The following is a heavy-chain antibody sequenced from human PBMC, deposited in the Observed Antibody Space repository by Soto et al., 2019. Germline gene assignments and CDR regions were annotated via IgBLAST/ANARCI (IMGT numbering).Heavy chain of an antibody. CDR3: ARDGYSSGWVNWFDP. V-gene: IGHV1-2*04. CDR2: INPNSGGT. D-gene: IGHD6-19*01. J-gene: IGHJ5*02. CDR1: GYTFTGYY. Sequence: ASVKVSCTASGYTFTGYYMHWVRQAPGQGLEWMGWINPNSGGTNYAQKFQGWVTMTRDTSISTAYMELSRLRSDDTAVYYCARDGYSSGWVNWFDPWGQGTLVTVSS.